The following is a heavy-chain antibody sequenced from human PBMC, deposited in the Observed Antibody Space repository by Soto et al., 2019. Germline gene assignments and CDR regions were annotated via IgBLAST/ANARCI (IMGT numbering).Heavy chain of an antibody. CDR2: IYPGDSDT. J-gene: IGHJ4*02. V-gene: IGHV5-51*01. CDR3: ARRYYYDSSGPGFDY. CDR1: GYSFTSYW. D-gene: IGHD3-22*01. Sequence: PGESLKISCKGSGYSFTSYWIGWVRQMPGKGLEWMGIIYPGDSDTRYSPSFQGQVTISADKSISTAYLQWSSLKASDTAMYYCARRYYYDSSGPGFDYWGQGTLLTVSS.